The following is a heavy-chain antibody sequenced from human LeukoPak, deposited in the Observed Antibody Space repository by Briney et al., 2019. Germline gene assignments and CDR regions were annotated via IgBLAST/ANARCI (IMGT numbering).Heavy chain of an antibody. CDR1: GFTFSNYA. J-gene: IGHJ4*02. D-gene: IGHD3-9*01. Sequence: GASLRLSCAASGFTFSNYAMSWVRQAPGKGLEWVSAITGSGGNTYYADSVKGRFTISRDNSKNTVFLQMNSLRAEDAAVYYCAKWGDYDVLTGYYVSDYWGQGTLVTVSS. CDR2: ITGSGGNT. V-gene: IGHV3-23*01. CDR3: AKWGDYDVLTGYYVSDY.